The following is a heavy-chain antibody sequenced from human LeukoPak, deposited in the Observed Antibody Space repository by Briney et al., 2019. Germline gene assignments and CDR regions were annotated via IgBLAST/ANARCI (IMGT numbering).Heavy chain of an antibody. CDR2: ISSSSSYI. V-gene: IGHV3-21*01. D-gene: IGHD3-22*01. J-gene: IGHJ4*02. CDR1: GFTFSSYS. Sequence: GGSLRLSCAASGFTFSSYSMNWVRQAPGKGLEWVSSISSSSSYIYYADSVKGRFTISRDNAKNSLYLQMNSLRAEDTAVYYCARGWRYYDNSGVQDFDYWGQGTLVTVSS. CDR3: ARGWRYYDNSGVQDFDY.